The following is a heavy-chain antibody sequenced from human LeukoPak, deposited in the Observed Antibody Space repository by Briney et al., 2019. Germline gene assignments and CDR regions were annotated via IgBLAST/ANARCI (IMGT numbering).Heavy chain of an antibody. D-gene: IGHD6-19*01. Sequence: SVEVSCKASGGTFSSYAISWVRQAPGQGLEWMGGIIPIFGTANYAQKFQGRVTITADESTSTAYMELSSLRSEDTAVYYCARSLGEAGTFDYWGQGTLVTVSS. CDR2: IIPIFGTA. CDR1: GGTFSSYA. J-gene: IGHJ4*02. CDR3: ARSLGEAGTFDY. V-gene: IGHV1-69*13.